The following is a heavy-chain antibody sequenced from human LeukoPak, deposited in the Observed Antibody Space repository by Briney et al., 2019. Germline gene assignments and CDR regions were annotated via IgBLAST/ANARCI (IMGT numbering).Heavy chain of an antibody. CDR3: AKDLGDWSAAQMDY. D-gene: IGHD3/OR15-3a*01. V-gene: IGHV3-23*01. CDR1: ALRFSSFA. Sequence: GGSLRLSCAASALRFSSFAMTWVRQVPGKGLEWVSGIHGSGETTYYADSVKGRFTISRDNSREMLYLQMNSLRVEDTAVYYCAKDLGDWSAAQMDYWGQGTLVTVSS. CDR2: IHGSGETT. J-gene: IGHJ4*02.